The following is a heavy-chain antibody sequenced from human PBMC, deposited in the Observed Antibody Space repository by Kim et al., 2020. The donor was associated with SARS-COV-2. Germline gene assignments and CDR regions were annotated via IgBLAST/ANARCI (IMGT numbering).Heavy chain of an antibody. V-gene: IGHV1-8*01. CDR1: GYTFTSYD. CDR3: ARGVRVPKEITIFVVASYYYYIGV. D-gene: IGHD3-3*01. Sequence: ASVKVSCKASGYTFTSYDINWVRQATGQGLEWMVWMNPNSGNTGYAQKFQGRVTMTRNTSISTAYMELSSLISEDTAVYYCARGVRVPKEITIFVVASYYYYIGVWGEGNTVTASS. J-gene: IGHJ6*03. CDR2: MNPNSGNT.